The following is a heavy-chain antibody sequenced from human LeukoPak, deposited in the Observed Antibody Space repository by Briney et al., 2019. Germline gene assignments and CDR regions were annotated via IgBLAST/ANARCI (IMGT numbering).Heavy chain of an antibody. V-gene: IGHV4-34*01. CDR2: INHSGST. Sequence: PSETLSLTCAVYGGSFSGYYWSWIRQPPGKGLEWIGEINHSGSTNYNPSLKSRVTISVDTSKNQFSLKLSSVTAADTAVYYCARRALGYCSGGSCYSNWFDPWGQGTLVTVSS. J-gene: IGHJ5*02. CDR3: ARRALGYCSGGSCYSNWFDP. D-gene: IGHD2-15*01. CDR1: GGSFSGYY.